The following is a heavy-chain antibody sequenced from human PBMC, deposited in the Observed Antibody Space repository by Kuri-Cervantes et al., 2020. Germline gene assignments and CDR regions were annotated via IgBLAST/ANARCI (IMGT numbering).Heavy chain of an antibody. CDR1: GGSVSGYY. Sequence: SQTLSLTCGVFGGSVSGYYWTWVRQPPGKGLEWIGEINHSGSTNYNPSLKSRVTISVDTSKNQFSLKLSSVTAADTAVYYCARGRGKGRGGQYYMDVWGKGTTVTVSS. D-gene: IGHD3-16*01. CDR2: INHSGST. V-gene: IGHV4-34*01. J-gene: IGHJ6*03. CDR3: ARGRGKGRGGQYYMDV.